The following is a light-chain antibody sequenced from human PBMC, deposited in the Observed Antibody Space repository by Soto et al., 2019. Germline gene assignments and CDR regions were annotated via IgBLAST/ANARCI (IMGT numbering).Light chain of an antibody. CDR2: AAS. Sequence: DIQMTQSPSSLSASVGDRVTITCRASQGISTYLNWYQQKPGKAPKLLIYAASSLQSGVPSRVSGSGSETDFTLTISSLQPEDFATYSCQQSYSTTWTFGQGTKVEIK. CDR1: QGISTY. V-gene: IGKV1-39*01. CDR3: QQSYSTTWT. J-gene: IGKJ1*01.